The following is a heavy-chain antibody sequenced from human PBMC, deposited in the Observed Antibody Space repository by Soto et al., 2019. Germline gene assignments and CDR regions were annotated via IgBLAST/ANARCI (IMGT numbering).Heavy chain of an antibody. CDR2: IWYDGSNK. CDR1: GFTFSSYG. Sequence: QVQLVESGGGVVQPGRSLRLSCAASGFTFSSYGMHWVRQAPGKGLEWVAVIWYDGSNKYYADSVKGRFTISRDKSKNTLYLQMNSLRAEDTAVYYCARGAVVVPAARSYFDYWGQGTLVTVSS. J-gene: IGHJ4*02. V-gene: IGHV3-33*01. D-gene: IGHD2-2*01. CDR3: ARGAVVVPAARSYFDY.